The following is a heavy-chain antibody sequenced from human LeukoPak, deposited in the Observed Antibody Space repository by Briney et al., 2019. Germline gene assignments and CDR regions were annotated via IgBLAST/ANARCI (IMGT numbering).Heavy chain of an antibody. CDR3: ARVGGTNFYYYGLDV. D-gene: IGHD3-3*01. CDR1: GGSISGYY. V-gene: IGHV4-59*01. CDR2: IYSSGTT. J-gene: IGHJ6*02. Sequence: SETLSLTCTVSGGSISGYYWSWIRQPPGKGLEWIGYIYSSGTTNYNPSLKSQITISLDTSKNQFSLKLSSVTAADTAVYYCARVGGTNFYYYGLDVWGQGTTVTVSS.